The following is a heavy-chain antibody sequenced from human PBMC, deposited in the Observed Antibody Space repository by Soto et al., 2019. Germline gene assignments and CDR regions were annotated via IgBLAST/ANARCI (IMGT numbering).Heavy chain of an antibody. D-gene: IGHD2-2*01. J-gene: IGHJ5*02. CDR3: AKGPRLIYCSSTTCNWFDP. CDR2: ISGSGGST. Sequence: GLSLRLSCAGSGFTFSSYAMSWVRQAPGKGLEWVSAISGSGGSTYYADSVKGRFTISRDNSKNTLYLQMNSLRAEDTAVYYCAKGPRLIYCSSTTCNWFDPWGQGTLVTVSS. V-gene: IGHV3-23*01. CDR1: GFTFSSYA.